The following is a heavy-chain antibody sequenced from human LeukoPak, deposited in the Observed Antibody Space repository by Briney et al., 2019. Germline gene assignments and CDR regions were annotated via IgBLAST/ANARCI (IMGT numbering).Heavy chain of an antibody. CDR1: GFTFGDYA. CDR3: TRESDCSSTSCYEPTQDYFDY. CDR2: IRSKAYGGTT. D-gene: IGHD2-2*01. V-gene: IGHV3-49*03. J-gene: IGHJ4*02. Sequence: GGSLRLSCTASGFTFGDYAMSWFRQAPGKGLEWVGFIRSKAYGGTTEYAASVKGRFTISRDDSKSIAYLQMNSLKTEDTAVYYCTRESDCSSTSCYEPTQDYFDYWGQGTLVTVSS.